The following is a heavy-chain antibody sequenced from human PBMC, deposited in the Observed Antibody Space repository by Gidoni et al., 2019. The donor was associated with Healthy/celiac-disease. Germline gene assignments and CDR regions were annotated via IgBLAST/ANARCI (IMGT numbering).Heavy chain of an antibody. CDR3: ARDSGAGGFHY. CDR2: IYTSGST. J-gene: IGHJ4*02. Sequence: QVQLQESGPGLVKPSQTLSLTCTVSGGSISSGSYYWSWIRQPAGKGLEWIGRIYTSGSTNYNPSLKSRVTISVDTSKNQFSLKLSSVTAADTAVYYCARDSGAGGFHYWGQGTLVTVSS. V-gene: IGHV4-61*02. CDR1: GGSISSGSYY. D-gene: IGHD3-10*01.